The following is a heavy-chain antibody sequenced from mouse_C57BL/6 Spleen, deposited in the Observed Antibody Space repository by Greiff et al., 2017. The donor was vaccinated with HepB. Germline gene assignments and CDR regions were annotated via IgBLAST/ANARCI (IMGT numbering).Heavy chain of an antibody. J-gene: IGHJ1*03. CDR1: GYTFTDYY. D-gene: IGHD1-1*01. CDR2: IYPGSGNT. V-gene: IGHV1-76*01. CDR3: ARQPSHYYGSSYGYFDV. Sequence: QVQLQQSGAELVRPGASVKLSCKASGYTFTDYYINWVKQRPGQGLEWIARIYPGSGNTYYNEKFKGKATLTAEKSSSTAYMQLSSLTSEDSAVYFCARQPSHYYGSSYGYFDVWGTGTTVTVSS.